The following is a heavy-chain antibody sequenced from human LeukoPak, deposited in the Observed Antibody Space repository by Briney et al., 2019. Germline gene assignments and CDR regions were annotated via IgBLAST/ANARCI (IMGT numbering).Heavy chain of an antibody. CDR2: IYHSGST. CDR1: GYSISSGYY. D-gene: IGHD6-13*01. V-gene: IGHV4-38-2*02. J-gene: IGHJ4*02. CDR3: AREGSSWYSADY. Sequence: SETLSLTCAVSGYSISSGYYWGWIRQPPGKGLEWIGSIYHSGSTYYNPSLKSRVTISVDTSKNQFSLKLSSVTAADTAVYYCAREGSSWYSADYWGQGTQVTVSS.